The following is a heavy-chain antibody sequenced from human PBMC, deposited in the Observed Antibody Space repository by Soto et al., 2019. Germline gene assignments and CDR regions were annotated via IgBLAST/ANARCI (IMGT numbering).Heavy chain of an antibody. CDR2: ISFDGKNR. Sequence: QVQLVESGGGVVQPGTSLRLSCAASGFIFSNYGMHWVRQAPGKGLEWVALISFDGKNRNYADSVKGRFTIYRDNPKNTLYLEMNGLRPEDTAFYYCAKRGGVVGGSEHPFFEYWGQGTLVTVSS. J-gene: IGHJ4*02. D-gene: IGHD2-15*01. V-gene: IGHV3-30*18. CDR1: GFIFSNYG. CDR3: AKRGGVVGGSEHPFFEY.